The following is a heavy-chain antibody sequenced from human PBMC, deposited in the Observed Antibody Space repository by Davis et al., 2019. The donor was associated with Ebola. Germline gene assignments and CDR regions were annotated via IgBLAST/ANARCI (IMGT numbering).Heavy chain of an antibody. CDR3: ARAVNYYYYGMDV. D-gene: IGHD4-17*01. V-gene: IGHV3-21*01. CDR1: GFTFSSYS. J-gene: IGHJ6*04. CDR2: ISSSSSYI. Sequence: PGGSLRLSCAASGFTFSSYSMNWVRQAPGKGLEWVSSISSSSSYIYYADSVMGRFTISRDNAKNSLYLQMNSLRAEDTAVYYCARAVNYYYYGMDVWGKGTTVTVSS.